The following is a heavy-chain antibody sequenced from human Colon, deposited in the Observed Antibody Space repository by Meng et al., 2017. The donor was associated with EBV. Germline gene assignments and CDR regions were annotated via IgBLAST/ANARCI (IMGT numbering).Heavy chain of an antibody. J-gene: IGHJ4*02. CDR2: IHHSGSA. V-gene: IGHV4-30-4*01. D-gene: IGHD2-21*01. CDR3: ASFDHIPRRNYFDY. CDR1: GGAMSSGNYY. Sequence: QVARTVQGPGLVEPSQTLALTCTVSGGAMSSGNYYWSWIRQPPGKGLEWIGYIHHSGSAYYNPSLKSRVSISVDTSKNQFSLNLNSMTAADTAVYYCASFDHIPRRNYFDYWGQGTLVTVSS.